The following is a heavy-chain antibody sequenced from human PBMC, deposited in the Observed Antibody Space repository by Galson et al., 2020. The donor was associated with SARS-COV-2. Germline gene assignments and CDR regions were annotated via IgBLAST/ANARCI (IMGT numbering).Heavy chain of an antibody. CDR2: IYHSGST. V-gene: IGHV4-4*02. J-gene: IGHJ5*02. CDR3: ASRNVLRYFGWLLSTGWFDP. CDR1: GGSISSSNW. D-gene: IGHD3-9*01. Sequence: ASETLSLTCAVSGGSISSSNWWSWVRQPPGKGLEWIGEIYHSGSTNYNPSLKSRVTISVDKSKNQFSLKLSSVTAADTAVYYCASRNVLRYFGWLLSTGWFDPWGQGTLVTVSS.